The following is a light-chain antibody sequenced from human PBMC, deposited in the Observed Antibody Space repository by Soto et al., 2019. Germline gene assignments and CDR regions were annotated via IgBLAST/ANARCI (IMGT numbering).Light chain of an antibody. CDR2: GAS. Sequence: VLTQSPGSLSLSPGQSATLSCRASQYVPSDFLAWYQQRPGQAPRLLIYGASIRATGVPDRFSGSGSSTDFTLTIGGLEPEDFAVYFCQQYGSSSPTTFGQGTRLDFK. CDR3: QQYGSSSPTT. V-gene: IGKV3-20*01. J-gene: IGKJ5*01. CDR1: QYVPSDF.